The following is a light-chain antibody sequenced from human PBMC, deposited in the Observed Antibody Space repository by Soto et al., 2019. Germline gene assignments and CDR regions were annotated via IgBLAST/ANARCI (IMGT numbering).Light chain of an antibody. J-gene: IGLJ1*01. CDR3: SSYTSIITLYV. V-gene: IGLV2-14*01. CDR2: EVS. Sequence: QSALTQPASVSGSPGQSITISCTGTSSDVGGYIYVSWYQQHPGKAPKLMIYEVSNRPSGVSNRFSGSKSGNTASLTISGLQAEDEADYYCSSYTSIITLYVFGSGTKVTVL. CDR1: SSDVGGYIY.